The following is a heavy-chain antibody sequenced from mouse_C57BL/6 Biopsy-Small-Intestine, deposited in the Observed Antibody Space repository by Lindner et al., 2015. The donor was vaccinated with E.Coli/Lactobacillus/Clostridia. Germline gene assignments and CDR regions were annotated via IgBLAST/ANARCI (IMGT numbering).Heavy chain of an antibody. J-gene: IGHJ1*01. Sequence: SVKVSCKTAGYTFTSYALHWVRQAPGQSLEWMSWINAATGSTKYSQRFQNRVTITRDTSASMAYMELNSLTSEDTAVYYCARGGVATIDWYFDLWGRGTLVTVSS. D-gene: IGHD2-1*01. CDR3: ARGGVATIDWYFDL. V-gene: IGHV1-64*01. CDR1: GYTFTSYA. CDR2: INAATGST.